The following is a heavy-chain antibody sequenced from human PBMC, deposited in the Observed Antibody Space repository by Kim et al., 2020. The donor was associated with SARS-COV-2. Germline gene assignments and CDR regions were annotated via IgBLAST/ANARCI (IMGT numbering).Heavy chain of an antibody. V-gene: IGHV3-33*06. Sequence: YYADSVKGRFTISRDNSKNTLYLQMNSLRAEDTAVYYCAKSSGSYSSFDYWGQGTLVTVSS. CDR3: AKSSGSYSSFDY. J-gene: IGHJ4*02. D-gene: IGHD3-10*01.